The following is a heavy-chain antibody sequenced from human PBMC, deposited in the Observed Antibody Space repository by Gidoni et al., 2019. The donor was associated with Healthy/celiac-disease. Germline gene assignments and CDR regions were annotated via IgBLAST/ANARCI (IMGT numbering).Heavy chain of an antibody. CDR3: AKDIGGIAARPLGFDY. CDR1: GFTFDDYA. V-gene: IGHV3-9*01. J-gene: IGHJ4*02. CDR2: ISWNSGSI. D-gene: IGHD6-6*01. Sequence: EVQLVESGGGLVQPGRSLRLSCAASGFTFDDYAMHWVRQAPGKGLEWVSGISWNSGSIGYADSVKGRFTISRDNAKNSLYLQMNSLRAEDTALYYCAKDIGGIAARPLGFDYWGQGTLVTVSS.